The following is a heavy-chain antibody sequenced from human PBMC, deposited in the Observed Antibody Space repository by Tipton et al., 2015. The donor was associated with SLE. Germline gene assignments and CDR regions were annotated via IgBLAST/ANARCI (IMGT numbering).Heavy chain of an antibody. V-gene: IGHV4-59*08. CDR2: IYYSGST. Sequence: TLSLTCTVSGGFIRSYYWSWIRQPPGKGLEWIGYIYYSGSTNYNPSLKSRVTISVDPSKNQFSLKLSSVTAADTAVYFCARLGSTTYLTLDGFYFDYWGQGTRVTVSS. CDR1: GGFIRSYY. D-gene: IGHD2/OR15-2a*01. J-gene: IGHJ4*02. CDR3: ARLGSTTYLTLDGFYFDY.